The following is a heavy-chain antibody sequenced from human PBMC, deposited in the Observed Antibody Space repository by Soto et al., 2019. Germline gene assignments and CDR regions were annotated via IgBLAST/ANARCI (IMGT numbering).Heavy chain of an antibody. CDR2: IYYSGST. J-gene: IGHJ4*02. D-gene: IGHD4-17*01. V-gene: IGHV4-30-4*01. CDR1: GGSISSGDYY. Sequence: PSETLSLTCTVSGGSISSGDYYWSWIRQPPGKGLEWIGYIYYSGSTYYNPSLKSRVTISVDTSKNQFSLKLSSVTAADTAVYYCARDAYGGNQNGGFLDYWGQGTLVTVSS. CDR3: ARDAYGGNQNGGFLDY.